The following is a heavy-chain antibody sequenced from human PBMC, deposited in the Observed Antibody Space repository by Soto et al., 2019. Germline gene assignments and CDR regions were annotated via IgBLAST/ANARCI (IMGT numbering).Heavy chain of an antibody. Sequence: SETLSLTCTVSGGSISSSSYYWGWIRQPPGKGLEWIGSIYYNGSTYYNPSLKSRVTISVDTSKNQFSLKLSSVTAADTAVYYCARHFRGNGSGSYYTKRTHYFDDWGQGTLVTVSS. CDR3: ARHFRGNGSGSYYTKRTHYFDD. V-gene: IGHV4-39*01. CDR1: GGSISSSSYY. J-gene: IGHJ4*02. CDR2: IYYNGST. D-gene: IGHD3-10*01.